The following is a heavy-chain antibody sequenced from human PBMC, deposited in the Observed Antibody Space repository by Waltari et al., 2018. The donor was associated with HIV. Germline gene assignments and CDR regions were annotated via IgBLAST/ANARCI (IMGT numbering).Heavy chain of an antibody. D-gene: IGHD3-9*01. CDR2: ISSRSSYI. CDR3: ARDISYYYGMDV. CDR1: GFTFSSYS. J-gene: IGHJ6*02. Sequence: EVQLVESGGGLVKPGGSLRLSCAASGFTFSSYSMNWVRQAPGKGLEWVSSISSRSSYIYYADSVKCRFTISRDNAKNSLYLQMNSLRAEDTAVYYCARDISYYYGMDVWGQGTTVTVSS. V-gene: IGHV3-21*01.